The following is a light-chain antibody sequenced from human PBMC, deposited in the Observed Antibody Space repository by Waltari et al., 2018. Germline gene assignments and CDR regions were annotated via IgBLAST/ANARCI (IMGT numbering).Light chain of an antibody. V-gene: IGLV2-14*03. Sequence: QCALTQPPSVSGSPGQSITISCTGSSSDVGGYNYVSWYQHHPGKAPNIMIYDVNDRPSGVSNRFSGSKSGNTASLTISGLQAEDEADYYCSSYRRSDIVVFGGGTKLTVL. CDR1: SSDVGGYNY. CDR3: SSYRRSDIVV. CDR2: DVN. J-gene: IGLJ2*01.